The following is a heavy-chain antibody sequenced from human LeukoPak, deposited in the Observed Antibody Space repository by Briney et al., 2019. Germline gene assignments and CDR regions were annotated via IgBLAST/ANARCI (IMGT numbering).Heavy chain of an antibody. D-gene: IGHD6-19*01. CDR3: ARGPYGWSG. CDR1: GYTFTGYY. CDR2: IIPIFGTA. V-gene: IGHV1-69*05. J-gene: IGHJ4*02. Sequence: SVKVSCKASGYTFTGYYMHWVRQAPGQGLEWMGRIIPIFGTANYAQKFQGRVTITTDESTSTAYMELSSLRSEDTAVYYCARGPYGWSGWGQGTLVTVSS.